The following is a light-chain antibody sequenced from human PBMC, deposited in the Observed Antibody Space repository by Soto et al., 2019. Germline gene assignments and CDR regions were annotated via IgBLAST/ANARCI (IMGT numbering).Light chain of an antibody. Sequence: QSVLTQPPSESRTPGQRVTISCSGSSSNIGSNTVNWYQQLPGTAPKFLIYKNNQRPSGVPDRFSGSKSGTSASLAEDEADYYCAAWDDSLNGVLFGGGTKLTIL. J-gene: IGLJ2*01. CDR3: AAWDDSLNGVL. V-gene: IGLV1-44*01. CDR1: SSNIGSNT. CDR2: KNN.